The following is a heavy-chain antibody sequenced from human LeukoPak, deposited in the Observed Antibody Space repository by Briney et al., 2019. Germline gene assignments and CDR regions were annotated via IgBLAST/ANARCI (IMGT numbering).Heavy chain of an antibody. D-gene: IGHD2-21*02. V-gene: IGHV3-66*01. CDR1: GFTVSSNY. J-gene: IGHJ4*02. CDR2: IYSGGST. CDR3: ARAGTYCGGDCYSS. Sequence: GGSLRLSCAASGFTVSSNYMSWVRQAPGKGLEWVSVIYSGGSTYYADSVKGRFTISRDNSKNTLYLQMNSLRAEDTAVYYCARAGTYCGGDCYSSWGQGTLFTVSS.